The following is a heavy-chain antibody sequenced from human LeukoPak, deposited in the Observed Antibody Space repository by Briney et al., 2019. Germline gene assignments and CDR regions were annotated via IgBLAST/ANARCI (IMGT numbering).Heavy chain of an antibody. Sequence: PGGSLRLSCAGSGFSISNYGMNWVRQAPGKGLEWLSYIRSDSSTKYYADSVEGRFTISRDNAQNSLYLQMNSLRDEDSGVYYCARDSGYAGASDIWGQGTMVTVSS. CDR1: GFSISNYG. D-gene: IGHD3-9*01. CDR2: IRSDSSTK. CDR3: ARDSGYAGASDI. V-gene: IGHV3-48*02. J-gene: IGHJ3*02.